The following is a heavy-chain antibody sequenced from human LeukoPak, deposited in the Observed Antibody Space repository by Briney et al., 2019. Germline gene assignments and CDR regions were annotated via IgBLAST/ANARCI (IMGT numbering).Heavy chain of an antibody. J-gene: IGHJ4*02. CDR1: GYTFTGYG. Sequence: ASVKVSCKASGYTFTGYGISWVRQAPGQGLEWMGWIGAYNGNTNYAQKLQGRVTMTTDTSTSTAYMELRSLRSDDTAVYYCATVPPLDPTRYYDFWSGYTGFDYWGQGTLVTVSS. V-gene: IGHV1-18*01. CDR2: IGAYNGNT. CDR3: ATVPPLDPTRYYDFWSGYTGFDY. D-gene: IGHD3-3*01.